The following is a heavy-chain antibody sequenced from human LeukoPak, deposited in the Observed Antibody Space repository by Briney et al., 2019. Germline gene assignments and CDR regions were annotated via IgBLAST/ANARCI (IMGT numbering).Heavy chain of an antibody. CDR1: GYTFTGYY. V-gene: IGHV1-2*02. J-gene: IGHJ4*02. CDR3: AREEDYGGNFVEY. CDR2: INPKSGGT. D-gene: IGHD4-23*01. Sequence: GASVKVSCKASGYTFTGYYMHWVRLAPGQGLEWMGWINPKSGGTNYAQKFQGRVTMTRDTSISTAYMELSRLRSDDTAVYYCAREEDYGGNFVEYWGQGTLVTVSS.